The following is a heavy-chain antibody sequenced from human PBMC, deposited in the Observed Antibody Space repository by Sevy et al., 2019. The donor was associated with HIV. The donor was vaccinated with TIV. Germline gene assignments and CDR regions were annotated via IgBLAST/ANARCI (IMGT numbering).Heavy chain of an antibody. CDR2: INAISSNI. D-gene: IGHD3-22*01. CDR1: GFTFSSYA. V-gene: IGHV3-23*01. Sequence: GGSLRLSCAASGFTFSSYAMNWVRQAPGKGLEWVSSINAISSNIYYADSVKGRFTISRDNSKNTLYLQMNSLRAEDTAVYYCAKEGGGYNYDSSGLFDYWGQGTLVTVSS. J-gene: IGHJ4*02. CDR3: AKEGGGYNYDSSGLFDY.